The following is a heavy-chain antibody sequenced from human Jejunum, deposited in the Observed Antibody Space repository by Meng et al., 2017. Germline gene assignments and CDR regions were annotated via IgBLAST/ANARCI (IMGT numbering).Heavy chain of an antibody. J-gene: IGHJ4*02. D-gene: IGHD5-24*01. CDR1: GFTLNSYA. CDR2: SGGTGATT. CDR3: ARDGYNHVAFDC. Sequence: GGSLRLSCAGSGFTLNSYAMSWVRQAPGKGLEWVSFSGGTGATTSYADSVKGRFTITRDNLRNTLYLQMDSLRVEDSAVYYCARDGYNHVAFDCWGQGIVVTVSS. V-gene: IGHV3-23*01.